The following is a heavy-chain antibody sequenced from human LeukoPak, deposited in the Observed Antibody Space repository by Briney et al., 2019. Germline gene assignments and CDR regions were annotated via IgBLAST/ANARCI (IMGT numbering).Heavy chain of an antibody. CDR3: ARVFSAVTTDTYYYYYMDV. CDR1: GGSFSGYY. Sequence: TETLSLTCAVYGGSFSGYYWSWIRQPPGKGLEWIGEINHGGSTNYNPSLKSRVTISVDTSKNQFSLKLSSVTAADTAVYYCARVFSAVTTDTYYYYYMDVWGEGTTVTVSS. D-gene: IGHD4-17*01. J-gene: IGHJ6*03. V-gene: IGHV4-34*01. CDR2: INHGGST.